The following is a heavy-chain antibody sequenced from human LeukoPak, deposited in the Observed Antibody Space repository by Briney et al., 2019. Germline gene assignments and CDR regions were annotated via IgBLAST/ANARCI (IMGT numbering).Heavy chain of an antibody. CDR1: GDSISSGNYY. V-gene: IGHV4-61*02. Sequence: SETLSLTCTVSGDSISSGNYYWTWIRQPAGKGLEWIGRIYTSGSTNYNPSLRSRVTISVDTSKNQFSLKLSSVTAADTAVYYCARGGSPPYYYYYMDVWGKGTTVTVSS. J-gene: IGHJ6*03. CDR3: ARGGSPPYYYYYMDV. D-gene: IGHD6-13*01. CDR2: IYTSGST.